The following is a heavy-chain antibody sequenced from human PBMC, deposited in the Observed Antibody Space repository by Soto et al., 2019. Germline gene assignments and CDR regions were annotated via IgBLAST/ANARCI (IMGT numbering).Heavy chain of an antibody. CDR1: GFTFSSYA. V-gene: IGHV3-23*01. Sequence: PGGSLRLSCAASGFTFSSYAVTWVRQAPGKGLEWVSTISASGGSTYYADSVKGRFTLSRDNSKSTLYLEMNSLRAEDTALYYCAKVLRYSSSWYVSPVDYWGQGALVTVSS. D-gene: IGHD6-13*01. CDR3: AKVLRYSSSWYVSPVDY. J-gene: IGHJ4*02. CDR2: ISASGGST.